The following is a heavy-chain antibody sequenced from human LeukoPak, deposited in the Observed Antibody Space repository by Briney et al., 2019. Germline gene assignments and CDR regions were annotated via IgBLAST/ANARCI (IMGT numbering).Heavy chain of an antibody. CDR1: GGSISSYY. D-gene: IGHD5-24*01. CDR2: IYYSGST. CDR3: ARAGRTDGYKSYFDY. Sequence: SETLSLTCTVSGGSISSYYWNWIRPPPGKGLEWIGYIYYSGSTNYNPSLKSRVTISVDTSKNQFSLTLSSVTAADTAVYYCARAGRTDGYKSYFDYWGQGTLVTVSS. V-gene: IGHV4-59*01. J-gene: IGHJ4*02.